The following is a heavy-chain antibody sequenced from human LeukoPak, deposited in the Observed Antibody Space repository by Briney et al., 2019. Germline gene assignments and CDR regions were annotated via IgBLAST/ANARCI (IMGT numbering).Heavy chain of an antibody. CDR2: IFYRGNT. J-gene: IGHJ4*02. V-gene: IGHV4-59*01. Sequence: SETLSLTCTVSGGSISSYYWTWIRQPPGKGLEWIGYIFYRGNTNYNPSLKSRVTISVDMSKNQFSLKLRSVTAADTALYYCARGRDGYTYWGQGTLVTVSS. CDR1: GGSISSYY. D-gene: IGHD5-24*01. CDR3: ARGRDGYTY.